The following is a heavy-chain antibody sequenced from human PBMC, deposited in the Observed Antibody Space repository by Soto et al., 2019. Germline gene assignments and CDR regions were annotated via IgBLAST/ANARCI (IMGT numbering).Heavy chain of an antibody. Sequence: SGPTLVNPTQTLTLTCTFSGFSLSTSGAAVGWVRQPPGRALEWLALIYWDGDKRYNASLGNRLTITKDTSVNQVVLTLTNVDPADTATYYCAHRATMTIFGLIIDHRILFAPCGQGTRVTVSS. CDR2: IYWDGDK. V-gene: IGHV2-5*02. D-gene: IGHD3-3*01. CDR3: AHRATMTIFGLIIDHRILFAP. J-gene: IGHJ5*02. CDR1: GFSLSTSGAA.